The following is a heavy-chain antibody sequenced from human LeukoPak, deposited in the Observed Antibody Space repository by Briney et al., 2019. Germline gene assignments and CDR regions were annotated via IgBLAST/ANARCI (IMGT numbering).Heavy chain of an antibody. CDR3: ARQGQRTYYFDY. D-gene: IGHD3-16*01. J-gene: IGHJ4*02. CDR1: GGSISSYY. V-gene: IGHV4-59*08. Sequence: SQTLSLTCTVSGGSISSYYWSWIRQPPGKGLEWIGYIYYSGSTNYNPSLKSRVTISVDTSKNQLSLKLSSVTAADTAVYYCARQGQRTYYFDYWGQGTLVTVSS. CDR2: IYYSGST.